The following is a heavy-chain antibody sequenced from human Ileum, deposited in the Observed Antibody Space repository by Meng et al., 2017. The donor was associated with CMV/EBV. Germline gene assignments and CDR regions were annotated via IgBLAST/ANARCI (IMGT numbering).Heavy chain of an antibody. CDR1: GGTFSSYA. Sequence: SVKVSCKASGGTFSSYAISWVRQAPGQGLEWMGGIIPILGIANYAQKFQGRVTITADKSTSTAYMELSSLRSEDTAVYYCARDGEQHDAFDIWGQGTMVTDSS. V-gene: IGHV1-69*10. CDR3: ARDGEQHDAFDI. D-gene: IGHD6-13*01. CDR2: IIPILGIA. J-gene: IGHJ3*02.